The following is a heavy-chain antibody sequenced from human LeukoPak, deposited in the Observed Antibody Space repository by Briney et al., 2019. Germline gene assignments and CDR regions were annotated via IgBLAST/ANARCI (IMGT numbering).Heavy chain of an antibody. Sequence: GGSLRLSCSASGFTFSDYYMSWIRQAPGKGLEWVSYSSSSGSTIYYADSVKGRFTISRDNAKNSLYLQMNSLRAEDTAVYYCARAARGGFWSGSLWGHEGYFDYWGQGTLVTVSS. CDR1: GFTFSDYY. D-gene: IGHD3-3*01. J-gene: IGHJ4*02. CDR2: SSSSGSTI. CDR3: ARAARGGFWSGSLWGHEGYFDY. V-gene: IGHV3-11*04.